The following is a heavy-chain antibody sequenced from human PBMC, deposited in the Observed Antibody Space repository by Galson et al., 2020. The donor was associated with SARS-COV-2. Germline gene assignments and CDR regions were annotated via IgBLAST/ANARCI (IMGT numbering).Heavy chain of an antibody. CDR2: ISSSSSYI. J-gene: IGHJ4*02. D-gene: IGHD2-21*02. V-gene: IGHV3-21*01. CDR3: ARDLFVVTAISLYFDY. CDR1: GFTFSSYS. Sequence: GESLKISCAASGFTFSSYSMNWVRQAPGKGLEWVSSISSSSSYIYYADSVKGRFTISRDNAKNSLYLQMNSLRAEDTAVYYCARDLFVVTAISLYFDYWGQGTLVTVSS.